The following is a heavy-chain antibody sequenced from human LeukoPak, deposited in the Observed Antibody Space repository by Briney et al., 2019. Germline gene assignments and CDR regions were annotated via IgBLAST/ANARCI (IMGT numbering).Heavy chain of an antibody. V-gene: IGHV4-59*08. CDR3: ARHLYGYGYQSWFDP. D-gene: IGHD5-18*01. Sequence: SETLSLTCTVSGGSISSYYWSWIRQPPGKGLEWIGYIYYSGSTNYNPSLKSRVTISVDTSKNQFSLKLSSVIVADTAVYYCARHLYGYGYQSWFDPWGQGTLVIVSS. CDR1: GGSISSYY. CDR2: IYYSGST. J-gene: IGHJ5*02.